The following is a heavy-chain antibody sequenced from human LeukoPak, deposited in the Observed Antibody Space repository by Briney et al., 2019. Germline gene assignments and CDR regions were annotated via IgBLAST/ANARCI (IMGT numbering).Heavy chain of an antibody. V-gene: IGHV3-21*01. CDR3: ARDWAAGTGFDY. D-gene: IGHD6-13*01. CDR1: GFTFSSYS. CDR2: ISNSSSYI. Sequence: GGSLRLSCAASGFTFSSYSMNWVRQAPGKGLEWVSSISNSSSYIYYADPVKGRFTISRDNAKNSLYLQMNSLRAEDTAVYYCARDWAAGTGFDYWGQGTLVTVSS. J-gene: IGHJ4*02.